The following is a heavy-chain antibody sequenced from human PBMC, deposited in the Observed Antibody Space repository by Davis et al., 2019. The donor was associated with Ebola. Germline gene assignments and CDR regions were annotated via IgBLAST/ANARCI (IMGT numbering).Heavy chain of an antibody. CDR3: AKDTSNVWFDV. D-gene: IGHD6-19*01. CDR2: FGTGGDT. Sequence: GGSLRLSCETSGFIFRNYVMSWVRQAPGKGLEWVSTFGTGGDTYYADSVKGRFAISRDNSKNTLHLQMNSLRVEDTAIYYCAKDTSNVWFDVWGQGTMVTVSS. J-gene: IGHJ3*01. CDR1: GFIFRNYV. V-gene: IGHV3-23*01.